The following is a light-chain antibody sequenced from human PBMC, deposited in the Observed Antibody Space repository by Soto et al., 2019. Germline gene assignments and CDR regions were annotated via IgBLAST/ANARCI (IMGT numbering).Light chain of an antibody. CDR2: AAS. J-gene: IGKJ1*01. CDR1: QSISSY. CDR3: QQSYSTPWT. Sequence: DIPMTPSPSSLSASVGDRVTIPLRASQSISSYLNWYQQKPGKAPKLLIYAASSLQSGVPSRFSGSGSGTDFTLTISSLQPEDFATYYCQQSYSTPWTFGQGTKVDIK. V-gene: IGKV1-39*01.